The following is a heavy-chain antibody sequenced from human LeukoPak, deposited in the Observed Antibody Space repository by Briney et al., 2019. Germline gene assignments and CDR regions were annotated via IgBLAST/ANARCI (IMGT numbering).Heavy chain of an antibody. Sequence: SETLSLTCTVSGGSISSYYWSWIRQPPGKGLEWIGYIYYSGSTNYNPSLKSRVTISVDTSKNQFPLKLSSVTAADTAVYYCARGHRYCSSTSCFSGWFDPWGQGTLVTVSS. CDR2: IYYSGST. CDR1: GGSISSYY. CDR3: ARGHRYCSSTSCFSGWFDP. J-gene: IGHJ5*02. V-gene: IGHV4-59*12. D-gene: IGHD2-2*01.